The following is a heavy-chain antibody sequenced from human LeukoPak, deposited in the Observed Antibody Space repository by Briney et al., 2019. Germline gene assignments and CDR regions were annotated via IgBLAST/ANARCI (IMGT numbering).Heavy chain of an antibody. CDR3: AKDVTTGTTGWFDP. CDR2: FYGSAGST. Sequence: PGGSLRLSCTASGFTFSSYAMSWVRQAPGKGLEWVSSFYGSAGSTYYADSVKGRFTISRDNSKNTLYLQMNSLRAEDTAVYYCAKDVTTGTTGWFDPWGQGTLVTVSS. V-gene: IGHV3-23*01. CDR1: GFTFSSYA. J-gene: IGHJ5*02. D-gene: IGHD1-1*01.